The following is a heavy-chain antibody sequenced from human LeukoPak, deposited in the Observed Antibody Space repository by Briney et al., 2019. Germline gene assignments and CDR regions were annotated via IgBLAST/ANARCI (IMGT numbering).Heavy chain of an antibody. Sequence: PGGSLGLSCAASGFAFSTYAMHWVRQAPGKGLEWVAVISYDGSYKYYADSVKGRFTISRDNSKNTLYLQMNSLRAEDTAVYYCASYYYDSSGYSGLGYWGQGTLVTVSS. CDR1: GFAFSTYA. V-gene: IGHV3-30-3*01. J-gene: IGHJ4*02. CDR3: ASYYYDSSGYSGLGY. D-gene: IGHD3-22*01. CDR2: ISYDGSYK.